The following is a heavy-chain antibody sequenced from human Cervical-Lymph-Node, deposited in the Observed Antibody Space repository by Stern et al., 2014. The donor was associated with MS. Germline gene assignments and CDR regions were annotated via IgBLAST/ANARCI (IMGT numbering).Heavy chain of an antibody. Sequence: VQLVQSGAEVKKPGSSVKVSCKASGGTFRNYTFTWVRQAPGQGLEWMGGIIPMFGTANYAQKFQGRVTITADESTTTAYMELTGLRSGDTALYYCARGNRASNWNAGWYFDLWGRGTLVSVSS. V-gene: IGHV1-69*01. CDR2: IIPMFGTA. CDR1: GGTFRNYT. CDR3: ARGNRASNWNAGWYFDL. D-gene: IGHD1-20*01. J-gene: IGHJ2*01.